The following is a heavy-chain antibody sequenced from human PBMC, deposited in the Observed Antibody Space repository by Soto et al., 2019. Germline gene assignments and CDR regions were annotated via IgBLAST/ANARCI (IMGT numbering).Heavy chain of an antibody. CDR2: MYYSGST. J-gene: IGHJ5*02. CDR1: GDSISGGGYY. CDR3: VRSQGGYHPQDWLDP. D-gene: IGHD3-16*02. V-gene: IGHV4-31*01. Sequence: QVQLQESGPGLVKPSQTLSLTCTVSGDSISGGGYYWSWIRQHPGKGLEWIGYMYYSGSTYYTPSPDTLVTISLDNSKHQFSLYLSSVTAAESSVSYCVRSQGGYHPQDWLDPWGQGILVTVSS.